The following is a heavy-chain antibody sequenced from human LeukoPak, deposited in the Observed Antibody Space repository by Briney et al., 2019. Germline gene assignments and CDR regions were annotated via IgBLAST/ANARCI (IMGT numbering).Heavy chain of an antibody. J-gene: IGHJ4*02. CDR3: ARDPRYFDWSPFDY. D-gene: IGHD3-9*01. CDR2: ISSSGSTI. CDR1: GFTFSSYE. Sequence: PGGSLRLSCAASGFTFSSYEMNWVRQAPGKGLEWVSYISSSGSTIYYADSVKGRFTISRDNAKNSLYLQMNSLRAEDTAVYYCARDPRYFDWSPFDYWGQGTLVTVSS. V-gene: IGHV3-48*03.